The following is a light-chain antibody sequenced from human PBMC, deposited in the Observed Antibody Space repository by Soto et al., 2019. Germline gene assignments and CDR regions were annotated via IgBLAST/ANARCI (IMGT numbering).Light chain of an antibody. CDR1: ESLLHSDGQTY. J-gene: IGKJ1*01. V-gene: IGKV2D-29*01. CDR2: EVS. Sequence: DIVLTQTPLSLSVTPGQPASISCKSSESLLHSDGQTYLCWYLQKAGQPPQVLIYEVSNRFSEVPERFSGSGSGTDFTLKISRVEAEDVGVYYCMQSIQLPWTFGQGTKVEVK. CDR3: MQSIQLPWT.